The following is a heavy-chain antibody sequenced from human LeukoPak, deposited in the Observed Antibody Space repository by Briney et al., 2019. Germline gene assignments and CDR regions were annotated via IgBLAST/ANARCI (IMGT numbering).Heavy chain of an antibody. J-gene: IGHJ5*02. Sequence: SETLSLTCAVYGGSFSGYYWSWIRQPPGKGLEWIGEINHSGSTNYNPSLKSRVTISVDTSKNQFSLKLSSVTAADTAVYYCARGRYSYGSWGQGTLVTVSS. CDR1: GGSFSGYY. D-gene: IGHD5-18*01. CDR3: ARGRYSYGS. CDR2: INHSGST. V-gene: IGHV4-34*01.